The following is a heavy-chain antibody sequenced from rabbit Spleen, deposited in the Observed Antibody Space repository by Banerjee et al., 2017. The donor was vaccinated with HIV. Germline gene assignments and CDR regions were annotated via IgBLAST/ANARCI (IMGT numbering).Heavy chain of an antibody. Sequence: QSLEESGGDLVKPGASLTLTCTASGFDLSSSYYMWWVRQAPGKGLELIACIYTSGGSTDYASWVNGRFTVSKTSSTTVDLKMTSLTAADTATYFCARGAHFSVGFGAFAIYLDLWGPGTLVTVS. CDR1: GFDLSSSYY. D-gene: IGHD6-1*01. J-gene: IGHJ6*01. CDR3: ARGAHFSVGFGAFAIYLDL. CDR2: IYTSGGST. V-gene: IGHV1S40*01.